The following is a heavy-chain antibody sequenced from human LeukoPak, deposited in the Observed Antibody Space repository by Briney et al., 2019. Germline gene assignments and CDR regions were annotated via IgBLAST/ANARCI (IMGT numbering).Heavy chain of an antibody. J-gene: IGHJ4*02. CDR1: SGSLNGYY. V-gene: IGHV4-4*07. Sequence: SETLSLTCTVSSGSLNGYYWSWIRQPAGKGLEWIGRIYTSGSTKYNPSLKSRVTMSVDTSKNQFSLNLTSVTAADTAVYYCARKGSYTPFDYWGQGTLVTVSS. CDR2: IYTSGST. D-gene: IGHD1-26*01. CDR3: ARKGSYTPFDY.